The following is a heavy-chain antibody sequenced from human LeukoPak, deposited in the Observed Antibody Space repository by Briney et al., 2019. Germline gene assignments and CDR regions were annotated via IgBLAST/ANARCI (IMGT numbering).Heavy chain of an antibody. CDR1: GYTFTSYD. Sequence: ASVTVSCTSSGYTFTSYDINWLRQATGHGLEWLGWMNPNSGTTGYSQKFQGRVTITRNTSISTAYMELSSLRSEDTAVYYCARRPYKYYDILTGSYRSEFDYWGQGTLVTVSS. CDR2: MNPNSGTT. J-gene: IGHJ4*02. CDR3: ARRPYKYYDILTGSYRSEFDY. V-gene: IGHV1-8*03. D-gene: IGHD3-9*01.